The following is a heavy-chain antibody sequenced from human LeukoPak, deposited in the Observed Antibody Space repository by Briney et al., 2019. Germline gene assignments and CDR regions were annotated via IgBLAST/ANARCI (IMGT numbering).Heavy chain of an antibody. CDR1: GFSFSSYA. J-gene: IGHJ4*02. CDR2: ISGSGDNT. V-gene: IGHV3-23*01. Sequence: GGSLKLSCAASGFSFSSYAMGWVRQAPGKGLEWVSSISGSGDNTYYAEYVKGRFTISRDKSKSTLFLQMNSLRAEDSAVFYCAKRSGYTTGWFFDFWGQGTLVTVSS. D-gene: IGHD1-1*01. CDR3: AKRSGYTTGWFFDF.